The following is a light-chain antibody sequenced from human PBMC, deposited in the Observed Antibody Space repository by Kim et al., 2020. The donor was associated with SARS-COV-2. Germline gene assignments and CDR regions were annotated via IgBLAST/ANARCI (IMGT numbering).Light chain of an antibody. CDR2: EDN. J-gene: IGLJ3*02. Sequence: FLLTPPHSVSESPVKTVTISCTGSSGSIASNYVQWYQQRPGSAPTTVIYEDNQRPSGVPDRFSGSIDSSANSASLTISGLKTEDEAGYNYQYYDSSDQVLGGGTKLTVL. CDR1: SGSIASNY. V-gene: IGLV6-57*02. CDR3: QYYDSSDQV.